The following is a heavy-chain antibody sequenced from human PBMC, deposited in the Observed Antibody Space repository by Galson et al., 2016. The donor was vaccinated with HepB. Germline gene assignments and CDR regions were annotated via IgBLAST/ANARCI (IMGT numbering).Heavy chain of an antibody. D-gene: IGHD1-26*01. CDR2: ISSRSNYI. V-gene: IGHV3-21*01. CDR3: ARDGELGGSYYGRDYDI. J-gene: IGHJ3*02. Sequence: SLRLSCAASGFTFSSYSMNWVRQAPGKGLEWVSSISSRSNYIYYADSVKGRFTISRDNAKNSLYLRMNSLRAEDTALYYCARDGELGGSYYGRDYDIWGQGTMVTVSS. CDR1: GFTFSSYS.